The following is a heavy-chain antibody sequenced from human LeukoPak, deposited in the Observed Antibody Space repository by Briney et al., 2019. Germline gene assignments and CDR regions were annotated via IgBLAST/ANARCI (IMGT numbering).Heavy chain of an antibody. Sequence: SETLSLTCAVYGGSFSGYYWSWIRQPPGKGLEWIGEINHSGSTNYNPSLKSRATISVDTSKNQFSLKLSSVTAADTAVYYCASTVVVAATWIWFDPWGQGTLVTVSS. J-gene: IGHJ5*02. V-gene: IGHV4-34*01. CDR2: INHSGST. D-gene: IGHD2-15*01. CDR1: GGSFSGYY. CDR3: ASTVVVAATWIWFDP.